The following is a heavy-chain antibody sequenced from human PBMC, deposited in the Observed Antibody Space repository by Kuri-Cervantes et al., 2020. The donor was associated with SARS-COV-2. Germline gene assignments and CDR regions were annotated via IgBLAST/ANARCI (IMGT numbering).Heavy chain of an antibody. Sequence: GGSLRLSCAASGFTLDDYDMRRVRQAPGKGLEWVSSISSSSSYIYYADSVKGRFTISRDNAKNSLYLQMNSLRAEDTAVYYCARVSSGYHHDAFDIWGQGTMVTVSS. V-gene: IGHV3-21*01. CDR3: ARVSSGYHHDAFDI. D-gene: IGHD3-22*01. J-gene: IGHJ3*02. CDR1: GFTLDDYD. CDR2: ISSSSSYI.